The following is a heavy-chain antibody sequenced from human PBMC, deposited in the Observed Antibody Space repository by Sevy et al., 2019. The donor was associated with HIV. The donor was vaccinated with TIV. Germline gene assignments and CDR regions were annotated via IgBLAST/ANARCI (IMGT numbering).Heavy chain of an antibody. V-gene: IGHV3-30*18. CDR3: AKDDDSSGYHIDPGPLDY. D-gene: IGHD3-22*01. Sequence: GSLRLSCAASGFTFSSYGMHWVRQAPGKGLEWVAVISYDGSNKYYADSVKGRFTISRDNSKNTLYLQMNSLRAEDTAVYYCAKDDDSSGYHIDPGPLDYWGQGTLVTVPS. CDR1: GFTFSSYG. J-gene: IGHJ4*02. CDR2: ISYDGSNK.